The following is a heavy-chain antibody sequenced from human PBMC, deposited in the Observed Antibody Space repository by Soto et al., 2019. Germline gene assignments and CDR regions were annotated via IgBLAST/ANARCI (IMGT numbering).Heavy chain of an antibody. D-gene: IGHD4-17*01. J-gene: IGHJ4*02. CDR1: LFIVSDNY. Sequence: EVRLVQSGGGLVQPGGSLRLSCAASLFIVSDNYMSWVRQAPGKGLEWVSLIYSGGGTDYAESVKGRFTISSDNSKTTLYLQMNSLKAEDTGIYYCATRMTTAPYWGQGTVVTVSS. CDR3: ATRMTTAPY. V-gene: IGHV3-66*01. CDR2: IYSGGGT.